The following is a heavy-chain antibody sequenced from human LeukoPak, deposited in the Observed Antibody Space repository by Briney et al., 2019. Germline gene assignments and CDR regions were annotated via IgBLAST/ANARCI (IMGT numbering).Heavy chain of an antibody. J-gene: IGHJ4*02. Sequence: GGSLRLSCAASGFTFSSYSMNWIRQSPEKGLEWVSIIHNDGSTYYADSVKGRFTVSRDNSKNTVSLQMDSLRVDDMGIYYCARGFLQLTPYYFDYWGQGALVTVSS. CDR2: IHNDGST. CDR1: GFTFSSYS. D-gene: IGHD1-1*01. CDR3: ARGFLQLTPYYFDY. V-gene: IGHV3-66*01.